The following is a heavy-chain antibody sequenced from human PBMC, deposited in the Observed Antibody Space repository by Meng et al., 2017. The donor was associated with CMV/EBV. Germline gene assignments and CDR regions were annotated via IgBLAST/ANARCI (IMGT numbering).Heavy chain of an antibody. CDR1: GYTFTGYY. CDR2: INPNSGGT. J-gene: IGHJ4*02. CDR3: ARGEGNYYFDN. Sequence: ASVKVSCKASGYTFTGYYMHWVRQAPGQGLEWMGWINPNSGGTNYAQKFQGRVTMTTDTSTNTAYMELRSLTSDDTAVYYCARGEGNYYFDNWGQGTLVTVSS. V-gene: IGHV1-2*02.